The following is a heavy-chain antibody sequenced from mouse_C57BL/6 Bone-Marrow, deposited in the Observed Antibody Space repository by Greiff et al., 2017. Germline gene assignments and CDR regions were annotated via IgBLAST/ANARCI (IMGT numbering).Heavy chain of an antibody. CDR1: GIAFSRYW. Sequence: EVQLLESGGGLVQPGGSLKLSCAASGIAFSRYWMSWVRRAPGKGLEWIGEINPDSSTINYAPSLKDKFIISRDNASNTLYLQISKVRSEDTALYYCARPGYDGSSYVGGAMDYWGQGTSVTVSS. CDR2: INPDSSTI. J-gene: IGHJ4*01. V-gene: IGHV4-1*01. D-gene: IGHD1-1*01. CDR3: ARPGYDGSSYVGGAMDY.